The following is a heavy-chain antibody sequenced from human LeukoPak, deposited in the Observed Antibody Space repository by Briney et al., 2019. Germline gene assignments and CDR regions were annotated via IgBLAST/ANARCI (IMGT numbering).Heavy chain of an antibody. CDR3: ARGYGGLYYYYGMDV. Sequence: ASVTVSFKASGYAFTSYGIDWVRLAPGQGHEWMGWMNPNSGNTGYAQKFHGRVTITRNTSTRTAYMELSSLRSEDTAVYYCARGYGGLYYYYGMDVWGQGTTVTVSS. J-gene: IGHJ6*02. CDR1: GYAFTSYG. D-gene: IGHD4-23*01. V-gene: IGHV1-8*01. CDR2: MNPNSGNT.